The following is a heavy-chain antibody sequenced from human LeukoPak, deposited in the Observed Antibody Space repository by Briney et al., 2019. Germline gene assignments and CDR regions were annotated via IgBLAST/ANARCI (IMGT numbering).Heavy chain of an antibody. CDR1: GFTFSGSA. J-gene: IGHJ6*04. D-gene: IGHD2-15*01. V-gene: IGHV3-73*01. CDR2: IRSKANSYAT. Sequence: GGSLRLSCAASGFTFSGSAMHWVRQASGKGLEWVGRIRSKANSYATAYAASVKGRFTISRDDSKNTAYLQMNSLKTEDTAVYYCTRWRGGSGYCSGGSCPTSSHMDVWGTGTTVTVSS. CDR3: TRWRGGSGYCSGGSCPTSSHMDV.